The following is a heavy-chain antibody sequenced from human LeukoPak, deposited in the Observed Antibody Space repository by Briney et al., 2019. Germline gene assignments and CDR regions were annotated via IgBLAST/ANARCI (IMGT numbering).Heavy chain of an antibody. Sequence: ASVKVSCKASGYTFTSYDINWVRQATGQGLEWMGWMNPNSGNTGYAQKFQGRVTMTRNTSISTAYMELSSLRSEDTAVYYCARGSLAAAGTDNWFDPWGQGTLVTVSS. CDR3: ARGSLAAAGTDNWFDP. V-gene: IGHV1-8*01. D-gene: IGHD6-13*01. CDR2: MNPNSGNT. J-gene: IGHJ5*02. CDR1: GYTFTSYD.